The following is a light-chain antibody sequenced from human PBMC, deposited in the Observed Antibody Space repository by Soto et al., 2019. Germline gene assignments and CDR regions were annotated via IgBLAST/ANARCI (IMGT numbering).Light chain of an antibody. CDR3: QQRSNWPSIT. J-gene: IGKJ5*01. V-gene: IGKV3-11*01. CDR1: QSVSSY. CDR2: DAS. Sequence: EIVLTQSPATLSLSPGERATLSCRAGQSVSSYLAWYQQKSGQAPRLLIYDASNRATGIPARFSGSGSGTDFTLTISSLEPEDFAVYYCQQRSNWPSITFGQGTRLEIK.